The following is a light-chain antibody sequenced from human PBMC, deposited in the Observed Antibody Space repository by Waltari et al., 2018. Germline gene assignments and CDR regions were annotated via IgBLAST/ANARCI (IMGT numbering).Light chain of an antibody. CDR1: TVAVTSGHY. V-gene: IGLV7-46*01. CDR3: WLAYTGGIVV. CDR2: DSY. Sequence: QAVVTQEPSLTVSPGGTVTLTCGSSTVAVTSGHYPYWLQQKPGQAPRTLIYDSYIKQSWTPARFSASLVGGKAVLTLSGAQAEDEAKYYCWLAYTGGIVVFGGGTELAVL. J-gene: IGLJ2*01.